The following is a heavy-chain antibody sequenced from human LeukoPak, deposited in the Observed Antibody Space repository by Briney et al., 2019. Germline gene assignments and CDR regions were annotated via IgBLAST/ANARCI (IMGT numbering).Heavy chain of an antibody. CDR1: GFTFSSYS. D-gene: IGHD5-12*01. Sequence: GGSLRLSCAASGFTFSSYSMNWVRQAPGKGLEWVSSISTNSNYIYYADSVKGRFTISRDNAKHSLYLRMNSLRAEDTAVYYCARDRSGEYYFDYWGQGTLVTVSS. J-gene: IGHJ4*02. V-gene: IGHV3-21*01. CDR2: ISTNSNYI. CDR3: ARDRSGEYYFDY.